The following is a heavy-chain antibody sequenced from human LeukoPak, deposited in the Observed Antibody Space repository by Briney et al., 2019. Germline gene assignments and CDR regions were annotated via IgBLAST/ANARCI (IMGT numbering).Heavy chain of an antibody. Sequence: PSQTLSLTCTVSGGSISTGREYWSWIRQPAGKGLEWIGRVYATGSTNYSPSLKSRATISLDPSKNQFSLKLSSVTAADTAVYYCASWGVTIFGVTDAFDIWGQGTMVTVSS. J-gene: IGHJ3*02. V-gene: IGHV4-61*02. CDR1: GGSISTGREY. CDR3: ASWGVTIFGVTDAFDI. D-gene: IGHD3-3*01. CDR2: VYATGST.